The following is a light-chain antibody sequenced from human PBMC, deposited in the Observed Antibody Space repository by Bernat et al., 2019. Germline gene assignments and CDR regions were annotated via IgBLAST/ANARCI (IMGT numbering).Light chain of an antibody. J-gene: IGLJ3*02. Sequence: QSALTQPRSVSGSPGQSVTISCTGTSGDVGSYNYVSWYQQHPGKAPKFMIYDVNKRPSGGPDRFSGSKSGNTASLTISGLQADDEAHYYCCSYAGDSGWVFGGGTKVTVL. V-gene: IGLV2-11*01. CDR3: CSYAGDSGWV. CDR2: DVN. CDR1: SGDVGSYNY.